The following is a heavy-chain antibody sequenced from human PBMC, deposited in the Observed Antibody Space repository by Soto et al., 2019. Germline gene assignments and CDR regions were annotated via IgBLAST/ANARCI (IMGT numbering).Heavy chain of an antibody. CDR1: GFTFSSYA. CDR2: ISGSGGST. Sequence: EVQLLESGGGLVQPGGSLRLSCAASGFTFSSYAMSWVRQAPGKGLEWVSAISGSGGSTYYADSVKGRFTISRDNSKNTLYLQMNSLRAEDTAVYYCAKAEHTDKYCTNGVCYDDYWGQGTLVTVSS. CDR3: AKAEHTDKYCTNGVCYDDY. J-gene: IGHJ4*02. D-gene: IGHD2-8*01. V-gene: IGHV3-23*01.